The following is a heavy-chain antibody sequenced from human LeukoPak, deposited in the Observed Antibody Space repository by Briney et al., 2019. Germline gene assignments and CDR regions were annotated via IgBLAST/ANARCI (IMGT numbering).Heavy chain of an antibody. CDR3: ARGLLRDGYTYSYSFDY. Sequence: PGGSLRLSCAASGFSVSTNYMNRVRQAPGKGLEWVSVVYTGGTTYYADSVKGRFTISRDITKNTIYLQMSNLRAEDTAVYYCARGLLRDGYTYSYSFDYWGQGTLVTVSS. D-gene: IGHD5-18*01. J-gene: IGHJ4*02. CDR1: GFSVSTNY. V-gene: IGHV3-66*01. CDR2: VYTGGTT.